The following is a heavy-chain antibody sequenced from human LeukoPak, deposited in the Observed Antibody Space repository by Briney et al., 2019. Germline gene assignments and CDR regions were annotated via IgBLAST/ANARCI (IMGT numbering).Heavy chain of an antibody. CDR2: IIPILGIA. J-gene: IGHJ4*02. CDR1: GGTFSSYA. CDR3: ARDKGIAVARYYFDY. Sequence: GASVKVSCKASGGTFSSYAISWVRQAPGQGLEWMGRIIPILGIANYAQKFQGRVTITADKSTSTAYMELSSLGSEDTAVYYCARDKGIAVARYYFDYWGQGTLVTVSS. V-gene: IGHV1-69*04. D-gene: IGHD6-19*01.